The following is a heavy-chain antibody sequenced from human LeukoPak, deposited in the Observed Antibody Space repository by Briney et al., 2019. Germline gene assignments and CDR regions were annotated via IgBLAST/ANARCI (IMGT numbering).Heavy chain of an antibody. J-gene: IGHJ4*02. D-gene: IGHD2-2*01. V-gene: IGHV3-23*01. Sequence: GGSLRLSCAASGFTFSSYAMSWVRQAPGKGLEWVSAVSGNGGSTFYADSVKGRFTISRDNSENTLSLQMNSLRAEDTAVYYCAKAPQYQLLPFDYWGQGTLVTVSS. CDR2: VSGNGGST. CDR3: AKAPQYQLLPFDY. CDR1: GFTFSSYA.